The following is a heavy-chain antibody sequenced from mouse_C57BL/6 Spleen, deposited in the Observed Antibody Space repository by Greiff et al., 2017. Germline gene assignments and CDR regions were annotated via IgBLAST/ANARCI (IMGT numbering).Heavy chain of an antibody. CDR3: ARGGQLRLRAMDY. J-gene: IGHJ4*01. CDR2: INPNYGTT. Sequence: EVQLQQSGPELVKPGASVKISCKASGYSFTDYNMNWVMQSNGKSLEWIGVINPNYGTTSYNQKFKGKATLTVDQSSSTAYMQLNSLTSEDSAVXYCARGGQLRLRAMDYWGQGTSVTVSS. CDR1: GYSFTDYN. V-gene: IGHV1-39*01. D-gene: IGHD3-2*02.